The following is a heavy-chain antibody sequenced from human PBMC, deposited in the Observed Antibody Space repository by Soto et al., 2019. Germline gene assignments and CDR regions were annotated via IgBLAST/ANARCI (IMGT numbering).Heavy chain of an antibody. Sequence: XSVKVSCNASGYPFTSYGIIWVRQAPGQGLEWMGWISAYNGNTNYAQKLQCRVTMTTDTSTSTAYMELRSLRSDDTAVYYCARETGEEVLLWFGELFYYYYGMDVWGQGTTVTVSS. CDR2: ISAYNGNT. CDR3: ARETGEEVLLWFGELFYYYYGMDV. CDR1: GYPFTSYG. V-gene: IGHV1-18*01. D-gene: IGHD3-10*01. J-gene: IGHJ6*02.